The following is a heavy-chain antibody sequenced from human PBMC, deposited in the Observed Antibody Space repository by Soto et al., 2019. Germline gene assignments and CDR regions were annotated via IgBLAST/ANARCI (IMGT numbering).Heavy chain of an antibody. Sequence: GGSLRLSCVASGFKFSAYAMTWLRQSPGQGLQWVSSISTSGNTTFYADSVKGRFTVSRDNPKNTLYLQMESLRAEDTAVYYCAKTADTNGYYFFDYWGQGTLVT. V-gene: IGHV3-23*01. CDR1: GFKFSAYA. CDR2: ISTSGNTT. D-gene: IGHD3-22*01. CDR3: AKTADTNGYYFFDY. J-gene: IGHJ4*02.